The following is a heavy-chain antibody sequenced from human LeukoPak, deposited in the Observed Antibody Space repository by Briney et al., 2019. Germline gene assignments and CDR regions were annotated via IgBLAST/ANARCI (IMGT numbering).Heavy chain of an antibody. D-gene: IGHD5-12*01. J-gene: IGHJ4*02. CDR2: ISYDGSFK. Sequence: GGSLRLSCAASGFIFSDYGMHWVRQAPGKGLEWVAVISYDGSFKYYVDSVKGRFTISRDNSKNTLFLQMNSLRAEDTAVYYCAKGQRRHVDIVATIPFDYWGQGTLVTVSS. CDR3: AKGQRRHVDIVATIPFDY. CDR1: GFIFSDYG. V-gene: IGHV3-30*18.